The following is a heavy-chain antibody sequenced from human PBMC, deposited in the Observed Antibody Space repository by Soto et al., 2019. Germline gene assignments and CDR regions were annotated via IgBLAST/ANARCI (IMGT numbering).Heavy chain of an antibody. D-gene: IGHD3-16*01. V-gene: IGHV1-69*02. CDR2: IIPILGIA. CDR3: ARGGGGYYYGMYV. Sequence: QVQLVQSGAEVKKPGSSVKVSCKASGGTFSSYTISWVRQAPGQGLEWMGRIIPILGIANYAQKFQGRVTIPADKATSPAYVELCSLRSEDTAVYYCARGGGGYYYGMYVCGQGTTVTVSS. J-gene: IGHJ6*02. CDR1: GGTFSSYT.